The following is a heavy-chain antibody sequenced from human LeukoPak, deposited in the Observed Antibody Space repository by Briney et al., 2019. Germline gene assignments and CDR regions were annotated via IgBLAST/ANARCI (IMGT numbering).Heavy chain of an antibody. CDR1: GGSFSGYY. V-gene: IGHV4-34*01. CDR2: INHSGST. D-gene: IGHD1-26*01. J-gene: IGHJ5*02. Sequence: SETLSLTCAVYGGSFSGYYWSWIRQPPGKGLEWIGEINHSGSTNYNPSLKSRVTISVDTSKNQFSLKLSSVTAADTAVYYCARHGSPSTNWFDPWGQGTLVTVSS. CDR3: ARHGSPSTNWFDP.